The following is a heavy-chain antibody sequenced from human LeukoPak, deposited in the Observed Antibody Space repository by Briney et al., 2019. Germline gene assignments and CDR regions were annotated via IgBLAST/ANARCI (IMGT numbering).Heavy chain of an antibody. Sequence: GGSLRLSCAASGFSFSSHGMSWVRQAPGKGLEWVSGIIGGAGGTYYADSVKGRFTISRDNAKNTLYLQMNSLRAEDTAVYYCARDKTLDYGDPGLPDYWGQGTLVTVSS. V-gene: IGHV3-23*01. CDR3: ARDKTLDYGDPGLPDY. CDR2: IIGGAGGT. J-gene: IGHJ4*02. D-gene: IGHD4-17*01. CDR1: GFSFSSHG.